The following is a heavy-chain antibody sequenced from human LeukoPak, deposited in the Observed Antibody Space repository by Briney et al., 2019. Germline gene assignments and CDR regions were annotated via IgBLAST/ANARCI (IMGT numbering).Heavy chain of an antibody. V-gene: IGHV1-46*01. CDR1: GYTFTSYY. D-gene: IGHD6-13*01. CDR2: INPSRGST. J-gene: IGHJ4*02. Sequence: SVTVSCKASGYTFTSYYMHWVRQAPGRGLEWMGIINPSRGSTSYAQKFQGRVTMTRDTSTSTVYMELSSLRSEDTAVYYCASQGSIAAAGTRFWGQGTLVTVSS. CDR3: ASQGSIAAAGTRF.